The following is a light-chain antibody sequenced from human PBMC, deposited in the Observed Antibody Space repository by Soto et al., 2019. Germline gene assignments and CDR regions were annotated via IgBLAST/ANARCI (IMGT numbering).Light chain of an antibody. CDR3: QQSHRTTYT. CDR1: HDIIDY. Sequence: DIQMTQAPSSLSASLGDRVTISCRASHDIIDYLNWYQQRPGEAPKLLISAASTLQDGVPSRFSGSGSGTDFTLSISGLRLEDIVTYYCQQSHRTTYTFGPGTTVEI. V-gene: IGKV1-39*01. CDR2: AAS. J-gene: IGKJ2*01.